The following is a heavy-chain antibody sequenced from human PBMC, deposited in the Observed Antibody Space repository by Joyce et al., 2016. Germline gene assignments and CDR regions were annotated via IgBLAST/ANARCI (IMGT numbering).Heavy chain of an antibody. D-gene: IGHD3-9*01. Sequence: EVQLVQSGAEVKKPGESLKISCKASGYKIINYWIGWVRQMPGKGLEWMGIIELGDSDIRYSPAFQGHVTISADKSINTAYLQWSSLKASDTAMYYCARGPYFDILTGKYDYMDVWGKGTTVTVSS. CDR2: IELGDSDI. V-gene: IGHV5-51*01. CDR1: GYKIINYW. CDR3: ARGPYFDILTGKYDYMDV. J-gene: IGHJ6*03.